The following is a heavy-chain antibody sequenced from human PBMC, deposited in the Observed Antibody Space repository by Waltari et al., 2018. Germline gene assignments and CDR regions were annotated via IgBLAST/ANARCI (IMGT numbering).Heavy chain of an antibody. Sequence: QVQLVESGGGVVQPGGSLRLSCAAYGFTFSSYGMHWVRRAQGKGLEWVAFIRYDGSNKYYADSVKGRFTISRDNSKNTLYLQMNSLRAEDTAVYYCAKDLVDGLRNRRYYYYYYMDVWGKGTTVTVSS. CDR2: IRYDGSNK. V-gene: IGHV3-30*02. D-gene: IGHD3-9*01. CDR3: AKDLVDGLRNRRYYYYYYMDV. CDR1: GFTFSSYG. J-gene: IGHJ6*03.